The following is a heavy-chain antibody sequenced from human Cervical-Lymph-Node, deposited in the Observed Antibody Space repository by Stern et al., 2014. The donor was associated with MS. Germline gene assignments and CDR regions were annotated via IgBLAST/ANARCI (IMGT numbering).Heavy chain of an antibody. J-gene: IGHJ6*01. V-gene: IGHV5-51*01. Sequence: VQLVESGAEVKKPGESLKISCKGSAFSFTSYWIGWVRQMPGKGLEWMGVIYPGDSDTRSSPSFQGQVPISADKSISTAYLQGSSLKASDTAMYYCATSDRYSSSWGYYYGMDVWGQGTKVTVSS. CDR2: IYPGDSDT. D-gene: IGHD6-13*01. CDR1: AFSFTSYW. CDR3: ATSDRYSSSWGYYYGMDV.